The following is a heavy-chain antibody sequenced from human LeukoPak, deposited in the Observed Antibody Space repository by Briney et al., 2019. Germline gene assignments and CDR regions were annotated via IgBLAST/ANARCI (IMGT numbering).Heavy chain of an antibody. D-gene: IGHD2-15*01. CDR1: GFTVSSNY. V-gene: IGHV3-23*01. J-gene: IGHJ4*02. CDR2: ISGSGDST. Sequence: PGGSLRLSCAASGFTVSSNYMSWVRQAPGKGLEWVSGISGSGDSTYYADSVKGRFTISRDNSKNTLYLQMNSLRAEDTAVYYCAKDLLSGGNCYSIFHYWGQGTLVTVSS. CDR3: AKDLLSGGNCYSIFHY.